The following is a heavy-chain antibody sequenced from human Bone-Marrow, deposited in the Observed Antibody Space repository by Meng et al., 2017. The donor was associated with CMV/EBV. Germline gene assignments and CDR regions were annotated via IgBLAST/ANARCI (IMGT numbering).Heavy chain of an antibody. V-gene: IGHV3-15*01. CDR2: IKSKTDGGTT. Sequence: ETLSLTCTVSGYSISSGYYWGWIRQPPGKGLEWVGRIKSKTDGGTTDYAAPVKGRFTISRDDSKNTLYLQMNSLKTEDTAVYYCTTDSGTDYWGQGTLVTVSS. CDR3: TTDSGTDY. J-gene: IGHJ4*02. D-gene: IGHD3-10*01. CDR1: GYSISSGYY.